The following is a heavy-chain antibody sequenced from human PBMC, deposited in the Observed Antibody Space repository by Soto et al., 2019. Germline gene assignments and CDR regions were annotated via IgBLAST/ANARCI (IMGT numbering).Heavy chain of an antibody. CDR3: AKDPILYSDFWSGYPLDY. V-gene: IGHV3-23*01. Sequence: GGSLRLSCAASGFIFSNYAMSWVRQAPGKGLEWVSAISGSGGTTYYADSVKGRFTISRDNSKNTLYVQMSSLRAEDTAVYYCAKDPILYSDFWSGYPLDYWGQGTLVTVSS. D-gene: IGHD3-3*01. CDR2: ISGSGGTT. CDR1: GFIFSNYA. J-gene: IGHJ4*02.